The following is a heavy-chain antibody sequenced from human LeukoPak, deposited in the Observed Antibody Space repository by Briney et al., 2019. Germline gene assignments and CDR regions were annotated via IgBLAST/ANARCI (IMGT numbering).Heavy chain of an antibody. CDR3: ATGNYYDSRGYYTFRS. D-gene: IGHD3-22*01. V-gene: IGHV3-74*01. J-gene: IGHJ5*02. CDR1: GFTFSRYW. CDR2: INGDGSTT. Sequence: PGGSLRLSCAASGFTFSRYWVHWVRQAPGKGLVWVSRINGDGSTTSYADSVKGGFTISRDNAKNMMYLQMNSLRAEDTAVYYCATGNYYDSRGYYTFRSWGQGTLVTVSS.